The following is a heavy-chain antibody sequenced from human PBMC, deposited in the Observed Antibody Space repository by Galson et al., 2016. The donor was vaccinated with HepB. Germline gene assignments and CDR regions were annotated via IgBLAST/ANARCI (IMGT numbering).Heavy chain of an antibody. V-gene: IGHV1-3*04. CDR1: GYTFTNYA. CDR3: AIDFHGMDV. CDR2: MNTANGNT. Sequence: SVKVSCKASGYTFTNYAMHWVRQAPGERLEWMGWMNTANGNTMYSENLQGRVTITWDTAATTAYMDLSSLRSEDTAVYYCAIDFHGMDVWGQGTTVTVSS. J-gene: IGHJ6*02.